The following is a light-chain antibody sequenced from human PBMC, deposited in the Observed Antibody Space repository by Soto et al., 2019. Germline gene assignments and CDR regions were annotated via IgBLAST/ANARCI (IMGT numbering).Light chain of an antibody. Sequence: EIVLTQSPGTLSLSPGERATLSCRASQSVSSSYLAWYQQKPGQAPRLLIYGASSRATGIPDRFSGSGSGTDFTLTISRLEPEDCAVYYCQQYGSSLWTFGQGTQVEIK. CDR1: QSVSSSY. V-gene: IGKV3-20*01. CDR3: QQYGSSLWT. CDR2: GAS. J-gene: IGKJ1*01.